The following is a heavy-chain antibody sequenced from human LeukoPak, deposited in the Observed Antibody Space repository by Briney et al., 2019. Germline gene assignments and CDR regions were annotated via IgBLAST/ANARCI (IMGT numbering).Heavy chain of an antibody. V-gene: IGHV3-11*06. CDR2: ISGTTSNT. Sequence: PGGSLRLSCVASGFTFSDYYMSWIRQAPGKGLEWVSYISGTTSNTKYADSVKGRFTISRDNAMNSLYLQMNSLRAEDTAVYYCVRDTSLVVVVPTARQDWFDPWGQGTLVTVSS. D-gene: IGHD2-2*01. CDR1: GFTFSDYY. J-gene: IGHJ5*02. CDR3: VRDTSLVVVVPTARQDWFDP.